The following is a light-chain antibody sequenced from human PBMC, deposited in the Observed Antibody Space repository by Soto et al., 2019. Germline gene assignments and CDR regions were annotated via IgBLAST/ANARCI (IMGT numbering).Light chain of an antibody. V-gene: IGLV2-14*01. J-gene: IGLJ1*01. Sequence: QSVLPQPASVSGSPGQSITISCTGTSSDVGGYNYVSWYQQHPGKAPKLMIYDVSNRPSGVSNRFSGSKSGNTASLTISGLQAQDEADYYCCSYTSSSISYVFGTGTKVTVL. CDR3: CSYTSSSISYV. CDR2: DVS. CDR1: SSDVGGYNY.